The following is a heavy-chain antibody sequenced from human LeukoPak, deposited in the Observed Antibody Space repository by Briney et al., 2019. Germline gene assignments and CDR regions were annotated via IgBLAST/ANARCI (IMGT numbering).Heavy chain of an antibody. Sequence: SETLSLTCTVSGGAFSNYYWSWIRQPPGKGLEWIGYIYYSGSTNYNPSLKSRVTISVDTSKNQFSLKLSSVTAADTAVYYCAREQVATISYYFDNWGQRTLVTVSS. D-gene: IGHD2-15*01. V-gene: IGHV4-59*01. CDR1: GGAFSNYY. CDR2: IYYSGST. CDR3: AREQVATISYYFDN. J-gene: IGHJ4*02.